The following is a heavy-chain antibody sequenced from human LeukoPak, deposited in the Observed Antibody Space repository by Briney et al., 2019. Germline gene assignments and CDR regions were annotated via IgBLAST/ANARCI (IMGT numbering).Heavy chain of an antibody. CDR1: GFTFSSYW. V-gene: IGHV3-74*01. Sequence: GGSLRLSCAASGFTFSSYWMHWVRQAPGKGLVWVSRINSDGSSTSYADSVKGRFTISRDNAKNSLYLQMNSLRAEDTAVYYCARAGYYDSSGHAFDIWGQGTMVTVSS. CDR3: ARAGYYDSSGHAFDI. J-gene: IGHJ3*02. CDR2: INSDGSST. D-gene: IGHD3-22*01.